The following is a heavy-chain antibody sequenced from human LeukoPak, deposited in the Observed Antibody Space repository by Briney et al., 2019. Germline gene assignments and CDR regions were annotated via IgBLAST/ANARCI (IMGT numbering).Heavy chain of an antibody. CDR1: GVTFSSYS. CDR3: AGGATIPY. D-gene: IGHD5-12*01. J-gene: IGHJ4*02. CDR2: ISSSSSTI. V-gene: IGHV3-48*01. Sequence: GGSLRLSCAASGVTFSSYSMNWVRQAPGKGLEWVSYISSSSSTIYCADSVKGRFTISRDNAKNSLYLQMNSLRAEDTAVYYCAGGATIPYWGQGTLVTVSS.